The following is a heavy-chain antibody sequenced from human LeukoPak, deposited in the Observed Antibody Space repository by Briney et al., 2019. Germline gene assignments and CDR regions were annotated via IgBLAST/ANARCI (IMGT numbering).Heavy chain of an antibody. Sequence: PGGSLRLSCAASGFTFSSYAMSWVRQAPGKGLEWVAVISYDGTYKYSADSVKGRFTISRDNSKNTLYLQMNSLRAEDTAVYYCAKDGLTYCGGDCPDEYFQHWGQGTLVTVSS. CDR3: AKDGLTYCGGDCPDEYFQH. CDR1: GFTFSSYA. J-gene: IGHJ1*01. V-gene: IGHV3-30*18. CDR2: ISYDGTYK. D-gene: IGHD2-21*02.